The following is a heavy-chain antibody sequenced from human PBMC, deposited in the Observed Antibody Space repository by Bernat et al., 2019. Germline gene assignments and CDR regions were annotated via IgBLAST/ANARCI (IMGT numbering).Heavy chain of an antibody. D-gene: IGHD6-25*01. CDR2: IYPGDSDT. CDR3: ARHGPRAATNELDS. Sequence: EVQLVQSGAEVKKPGESLKISCKGSGYIFTTYWIAWVRQMPGKGLEWMGIIYPGDSDTRYSPSFQGQVTISADKSISTAYLQWSSLKASDTAIYHCARHGPRAATNELDSWGQGTLVTVSS. J-gene: IGHJ4*02. CDR1: GYIFTTYW. V-gene: IGHV5-51*01.